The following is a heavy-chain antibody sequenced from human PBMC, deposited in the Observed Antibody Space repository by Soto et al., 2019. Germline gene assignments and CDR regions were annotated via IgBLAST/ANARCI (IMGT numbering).Heavy chain of an antibody. CDR2: INYDGGTT. Sequence: GGSLRLSCEGSGFTFSDYWIHWVRQPPGKGLVWVSRINYDGGTTTYADSVKGRFTVSRDNAKNTAYLEMNSLRVEDTGVYFCARGAASAYWGQGTLVTVS. D-gene: IGHD1-26*01. V-gene: IGHV3-74*01. CDR3: ARGAASAY. CDR1: GFTFSDYW. J-gene: IGHJ4*02.